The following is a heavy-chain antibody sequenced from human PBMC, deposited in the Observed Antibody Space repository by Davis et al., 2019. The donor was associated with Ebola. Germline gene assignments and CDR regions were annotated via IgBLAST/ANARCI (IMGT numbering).Heavy chain of an antibody. J-gene: IGHJ6*03. CDR2: ISYDGTNN. CDR3: AKGWLQSHYYYYMDV. CDR1: GFTFSSYW. V-gene: IGHV3-30*18. D-gene: IGHD5-24*01. Sequence: PGGSLRLSCVASGFTFSSYWMSWVRQAPGKGLEWVAGISYDGTNNYYIDSVKGRFTISRDISKNTLYLQMNSLRHEDTAVYYCAKGWLQSHYYYYMDVWGQGTTVNVSS.